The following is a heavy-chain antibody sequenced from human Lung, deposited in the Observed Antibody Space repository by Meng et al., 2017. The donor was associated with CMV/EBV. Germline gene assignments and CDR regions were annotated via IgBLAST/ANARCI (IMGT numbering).Heavy chain of an antibody. CDR1: GVSISNFY. D-gene: IGHD3-3*01. CDR2: VYSSGST. Sequence: SETLSLXCTVSGVSISNFYWGWIRQPPGGGLEWLGNVYSSGSTNYNPSLKSLVTMSVDTSRSQFSLNLTSVTAADTATYFCARGRGDDLWSGFYYYFDNWGQGXLVTVSS. CDR3: ARGRGDDLWSGFYYYFDN. V-gene: IGHV4-59*01. J-gene: IGHJ4*02.